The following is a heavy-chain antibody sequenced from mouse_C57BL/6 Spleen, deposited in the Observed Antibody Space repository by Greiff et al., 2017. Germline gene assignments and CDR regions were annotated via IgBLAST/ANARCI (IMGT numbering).Heavy chain of an antibody. CDR3: ARGGGSSSLFDY. CDR2: IYPGDGDT. J-gene: IGHJ2*01. V-gene: IGHV1-80*01. Sequence: QVQLKESGAELVKPGASVKISCKASGYAFSSYWMNWVKQRPGKGLEWIGQIYPGDGDTNYNGKFKGKATLTADKSSSTAYMQLSSQTSEDSAVYFCARGGGSSSLFDYWGQGTTLTVSS. D-gene: IGHD1-1*01. CDR1: GYAFSSYW.